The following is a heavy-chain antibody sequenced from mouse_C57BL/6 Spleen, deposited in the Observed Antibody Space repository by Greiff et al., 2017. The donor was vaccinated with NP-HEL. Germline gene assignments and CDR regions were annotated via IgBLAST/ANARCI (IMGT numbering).Heavy chain of an antibody. J-gene: IGHJ1*03. CDR3: ARAKGDHGWYFDV. CDR2: ISYDGSN. D-gene: IGHD2-13*01. V-gene: IGHV3-6*01. CDR1: GYSITSGYY. Sequence: EVQLQESGPGLVKPSQSLSLTCSVTGYSITSGYYWNWIRQFPGNKLEWMGYISYDGSNNYNPSLKNRISITRDTSKNQFFLKLNSVTTEDTATYYCARAKGDHGWYFDVWGTGTTVTVSS.